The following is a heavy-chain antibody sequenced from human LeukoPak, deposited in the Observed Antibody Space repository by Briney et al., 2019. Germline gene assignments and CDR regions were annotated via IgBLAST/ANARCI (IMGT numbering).Heavy chain of an antibody. J-gene: IGHJ3*02. CDR3: ARDGATKGSFDI. CDR1: GGSISSGGYY. V-gene: IGHV4-31*03. CDR2: IYYSGST. D-gene: IGHD2-8*01. Sequence: PSETLSLTCTVSGGSISSGGYYWSWIRQHPGKGLEWIGYIYYSGSTYYNPSLKSRVTISVDTSKNQFSLKLSSVTAADTAVYYCARDGATKGSFDIWGQGTTVTVSS.